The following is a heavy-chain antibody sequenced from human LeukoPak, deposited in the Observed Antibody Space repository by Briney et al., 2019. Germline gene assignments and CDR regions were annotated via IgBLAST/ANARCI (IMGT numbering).Heavy chain of an antibody. CDR2: INPNSGGT. Sequence: ASVKVSCQASGYTLTGYYMHWVRPAPGQGLEWMGWINPNSGGTNYAQKFQGRVTMTRETSISTAYMELSRLRSDGTAVYYCAREGPMVRGVIIAKAFDIWGQGTMVTVSS. D-gene: IGHD3-10*01. CDR1: GYTLTGYY. V-gene: IGHV1-2*02. CDR3: AREGPMVRGVIIAKAFDI. J-gene: IGHJ3*02.